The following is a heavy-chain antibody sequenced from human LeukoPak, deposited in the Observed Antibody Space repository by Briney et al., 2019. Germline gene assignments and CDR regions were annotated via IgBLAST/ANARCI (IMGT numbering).Heavy chain of an antibody. CDR3: ARDPSSPGPHSPHSMTLDY. CDR2: IWYDGSNK. Sequence: GGSLRLSCAASGFTFSSYGMHWVRQAPGKGLEWVAVIWYDGSNKYYADSVKGRFTISRDNSKNTLYLQMNSLRAEDTAVYYCARDPSSPGPHSPHSMTLDYWGQGTLVTVSS. D-gene: IGHD2-15*01. J-gene: IGHJ4*02. CDR1: GFTFSSYG. V-gene: IGHV3-33*01.